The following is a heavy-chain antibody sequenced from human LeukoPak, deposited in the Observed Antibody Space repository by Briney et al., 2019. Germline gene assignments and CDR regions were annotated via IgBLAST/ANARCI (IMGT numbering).Heavy chain of an antibody. Sequence: ASVKVSCKASGYTFTSYGISWVRQAPGQGLEWMGWISAYNGNTNYAQKLQGRVTMTTDTSTSTAYMELRSLRSDDTAVYYCAREYDHIVATPDLRYYYYYMDVWGKGTTVTVSS. CDR3: AREYDHIVATPDLRYYYYYMDV. J-gene: IGHJ6*03. CDR1: GYTFTSYG. V-gene: IGHV1-18*01. CDR2: ISAYNGNT. D-gene: IGHD5-12*01.